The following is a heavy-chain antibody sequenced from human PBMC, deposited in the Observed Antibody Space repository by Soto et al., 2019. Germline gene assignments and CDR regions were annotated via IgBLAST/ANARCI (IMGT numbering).Heavy chain of an antibody. D-gene: IGHD3-16*02. CDR2: ISAYNGNT. J-gene: IGHJ3*02. CDR3: ARGVHYDYIWGSYRLHAFDI. Sequence: GASVKVSCKASGYTFTSYGIIWVRQAPGQGLEWMGWISAYNGNTNYAQKLQGRVTMTTDTSTSTAYMELRSLRSDDTAVYYCARGVHYDYIWGSYRLHAFDIWGQGTMVTVSS. CDR1: GYTFTSYG. V-gene: IGHV1-18*01.